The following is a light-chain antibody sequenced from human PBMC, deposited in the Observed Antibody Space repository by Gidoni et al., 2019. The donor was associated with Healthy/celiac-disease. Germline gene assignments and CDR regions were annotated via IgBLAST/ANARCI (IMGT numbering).Light chain of an antibody. CDR2: DAS. CDR1: QSVSSY. V-gene: IGKV3-11*01. Sequence: IVLTQSPATLSLSPGERATFSCRASQSVSSYLAWYQQKPGQAPRLLIYDASNRATGIPARFSGSGSGTDFTLTISSLEPEDFAVYYCQQRSNWLLTFGGGTKVEIK. CDR3: QQRSNWLLT. J-gene: IGKJ4*01.